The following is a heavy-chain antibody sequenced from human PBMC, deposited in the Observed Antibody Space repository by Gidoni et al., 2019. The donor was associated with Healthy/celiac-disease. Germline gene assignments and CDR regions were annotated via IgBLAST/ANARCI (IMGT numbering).Heavy chain of an antibody. J-gene: IGHJ5*02. CDR2: INPSGGST. D-gene: IGHD6-13*01. CDR3: ATSIAAAVLYNWFDP. CDR1: GYTFTSYY. Sequence: QVQLVQSGAEVKKPGASVKVSCKASGYTFTSYYMHWVRQAPGQGLEWMGIINPSGGSTSYAQKFQGRVTMTRDTSTSTVYMELSSLRSEDTAVYYCATSIAAAVLYNWFDPWGQGTLVTVSS. V-gene: IGHV1-46*03.